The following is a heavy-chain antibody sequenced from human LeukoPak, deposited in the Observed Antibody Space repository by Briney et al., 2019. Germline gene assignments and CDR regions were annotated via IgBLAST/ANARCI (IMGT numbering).Heavy chain of an antibody. J-gene: IGHJ5*02. CDR1: GFTVSSYA. CDR3: ARDMGDWNARQGSWFDP. V-gene: IGHV3-30*04. CDR2: IAYDGSNK. D-gene: IGHD1-1*01. Sequence: GGSLRLSCAASGFTVSSYAMHWVRQAPGKGREWVAVIAYDGSNKYYADSVKGRFTIARDNRQITLYLQMNSLRAADTAVYYCARDMGDWNARQGSWFDPWGQGTLVTVSS.